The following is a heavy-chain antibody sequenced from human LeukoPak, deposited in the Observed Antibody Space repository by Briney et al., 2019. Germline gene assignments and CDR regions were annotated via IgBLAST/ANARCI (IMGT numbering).Heavy chain of an antibody. J-gene: IGHJ4*02. V-gene: IGHV4-59*01. CDR1: GGSISSYY. CDR3: ARGSPYDSSGNFDY. D-gene: IGHD3-22*01. CDR2: IYYSGST. Sequence: PSETLSLTCNVSGGSISSYYWSWIRQPPGKGLEWIGYIYYSGSTNYKPYLKSRVTISVDTSKNQFSLKLSSVTAADTAVYYCARGSPYDSSGNFDYWGQGTLVTVSS.